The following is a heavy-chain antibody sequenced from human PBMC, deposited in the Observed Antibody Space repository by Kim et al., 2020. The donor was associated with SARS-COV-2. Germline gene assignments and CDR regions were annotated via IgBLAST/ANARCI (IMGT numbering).Heavy chain of an antibody. V-gene: IGHV5-51*01. CDR2: IYPDDSDT. J-gene: IGHJ4*02. CDR1: GYSFTTYW. D-gene: IGHD6-6*01. CDR3: ARHWKFSSSSPNFDF. Sequence: GESLKISCKGSGYSFTTYWLGWVRQMPGKGLEWMGIIYPDDSDTRYSPSFQGQVTISADKSISTAYLQWGSLKASDTAMYYCARHWKFSSSSPNFDFWGQGTLVTVSS.